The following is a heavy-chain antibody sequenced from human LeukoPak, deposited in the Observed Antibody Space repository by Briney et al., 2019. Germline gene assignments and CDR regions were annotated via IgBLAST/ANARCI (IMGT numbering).Heavy chain of an antibody. Sequence: GGSLRLSCAASGFTFNIYWMMWVRQAPGKGLEWVAYIKGDGSAKHYVDSVRGRFTISRDNAENSLYLQMNSLRTEDTAVYYCAKDGPLNVAVANNWFDPWGQGTLVTVSS. CDR2: IKGDGSAK. D-gene: IGHD3-16*01. CDR3: AKDGPLNVAVANNWFDP. CDR1: GFTFNIYW. V-gene: IGHV3-7*01. J-gene: IGHJ5*02.